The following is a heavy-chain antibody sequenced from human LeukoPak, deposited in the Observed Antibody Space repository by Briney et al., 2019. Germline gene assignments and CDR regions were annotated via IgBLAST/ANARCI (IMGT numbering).Heavy chain of an antibody. Sequence: PGGSLRLSCAASGFTFSSYEMNWVRQAPGKGLEWVSYISSSGSTIYYADSVKGRFTISRDNAKNSLYLQMNSLRAVDTAVYYCARDSRGYCSSTSCPDRRFDYWGQGTLVTVSS. CDR3: ARDSRGYCSSTSCPDRRFDY. D-gene: IGHD2-2*01. CDR2: ISSSGSTI. CDR1: GFTFSSYE. J-gene: IGHJ4*02. V-gene: IGHV3-48*03.